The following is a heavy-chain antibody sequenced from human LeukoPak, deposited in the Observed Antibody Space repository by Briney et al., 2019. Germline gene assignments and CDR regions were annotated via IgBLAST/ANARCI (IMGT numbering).Heavy chain of an antibody. D-gene: IGHD2-15*01. CDR3: ARGYCSGGSCYKLNACDI. J-gene: IGHJ3*02. CDR2: INSDGIST. CDR1: GFTLSSYW. V-gene: IGHV3-74*01. Sequence: PVGSLRLSCAASGFTLSSYWMHRGRQGPGKGLVWVSHINSDGISTGYVDSVKGRFIISRDNAKNTLCLQMNSLRAEDTAVYYCARGYCSGGSCYKLNACDIWGQGTMVTVSS.